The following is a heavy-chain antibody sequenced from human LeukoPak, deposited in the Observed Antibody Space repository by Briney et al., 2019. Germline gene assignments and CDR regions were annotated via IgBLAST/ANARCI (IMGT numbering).Heavy chain of an antibody. J-gene: IGHJ4*02. CDR2: TSSDLNVK. CDR1: GFTFRNYV. D-gene: IGHD7-27*01. CDR3: AIDPNWGTHS. V-gene: IGHV3-30-3*01. Sequence: PGGSLRLSCAASGFTFRNYVIHWVRQAPGKGLEWVAVTSSDLNVKLYADSVKGRFTISRDNSRSTLYLQMNSLRVEDTAVYYCAIDPNWGTHSWGQGVLVTVSS.